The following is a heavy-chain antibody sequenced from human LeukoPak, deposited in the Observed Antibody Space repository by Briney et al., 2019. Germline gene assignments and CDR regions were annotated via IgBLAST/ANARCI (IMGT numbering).Heavy chain of an antibody. D-gene: IGHD1-26*01. J-gene: IGHJ5*02. CDR2: IYYSGST. CDR1: GGSISSSSYY. V-gene: IGHV4-39*01. CDR3: ARRAYRRGSPSNWFDP. Sequence: SETLSLTCTVSGGSISSSSYYWGWIRQPPGKGLEWIGSIYYSGSTYYNPSLKSRVTISVDTSKNQFSLKLSSVTAADTAVYYCARRAYRRGSPSNWFDPWGQGTLVTVSS.